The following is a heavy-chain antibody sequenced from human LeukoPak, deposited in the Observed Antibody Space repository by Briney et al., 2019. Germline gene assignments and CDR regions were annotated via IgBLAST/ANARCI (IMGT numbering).Heavy chain of an antibody. J-gene: IGHJ4*02. V-gene: IGHV4-34*01. Sequence: PSETLSLTCAVYGGSFNDYFCSWIRNRPGTGREWIGETSRGEGTPYSSSHRSCVITSVCTSKNHCSLKRRSVTTAVTAVYYCARGTDRSKTGYWGQRALVTLSS. CDR3: ARGTDRSKTGY. CDR2: TSRGEGT. CDR1: GGSFNDYF. D-gene: IGHD1-26*01.